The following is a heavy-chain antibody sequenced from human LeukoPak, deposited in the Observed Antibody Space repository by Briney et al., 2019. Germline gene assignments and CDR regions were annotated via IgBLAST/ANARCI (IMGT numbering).Heavy chain of an antibody. CDR2: ISGTSSYM. V-gene: IGHV3-21*01. D-gene: IGHD6-19*01. CDR3: ARDGHSSGWYRPH. Sequence: PGGSLRLSCVAYGFNFRDYSMNWVRQAPGKGLDWVSGISGTSSYMYYGDSVKGRFTVSRDNAKNSLYLQMNSLRDEDTAVYYCARDGHSSGWYRPHWGQGTLVTVSS. CDR1: GFNFRDYS. J-gene: IGHJ4*02.